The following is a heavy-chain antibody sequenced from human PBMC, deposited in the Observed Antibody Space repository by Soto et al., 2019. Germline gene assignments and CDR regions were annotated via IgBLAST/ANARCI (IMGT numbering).Heavy chain of an antibody. Sequence: GGSLRLSCAASRFTFSSYAMSWVRQAPGKGLEWVSTVSGSGGSTYYADSVKGRFTISRDSSKNTLYLQMNSLRAEDTALYYCAKHYDSSGYTVPYYFDYWGQGTLVTVSS. CDR1: RFTFSSYA. V-gene: IGHV3-23*01. D-gene: IGHD3-22*01. J-gene: IGHJ4*02. CDR3: AKHYDSSGYTVPYYFDY. CDR2: VSGSGGST.